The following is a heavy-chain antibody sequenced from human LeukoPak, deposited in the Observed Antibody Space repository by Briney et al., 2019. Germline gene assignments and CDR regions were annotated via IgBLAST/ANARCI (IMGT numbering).Heavy chain of an antibody. D-gene: IGHD3-22*01. J-gene: IGHJ6*02. CDR2: ISGSGGST. Sequence: GGSLRLSCAASGFTFSSYAMSWVRQAPGKGLEWGSAISGSGGSTYYADSVKGRFTISRDNSKNTLYLQMNSLRAEDTAVYYCARDRDYYYDSSGYYVWGQGTTVTVSS. V-gene: IGHV3-23*01. CDR3: ARDRDYYYDSSGYYV. CDR1: GFTFSSYA.